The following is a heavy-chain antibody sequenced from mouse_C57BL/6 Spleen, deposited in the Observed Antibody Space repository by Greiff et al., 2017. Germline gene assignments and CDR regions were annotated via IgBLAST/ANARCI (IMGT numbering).Heavy chain of an antibody. CDR2: IDPSDSYT. D-gene: IGHD1-1*01. J-gene: IGHJ3*01. CDR1: GYTFTSYW. Sequence: QVQLQQPGAELVMPGASVKLSCKASGYTFTSYWMHWVKQRPGQGLEWIGEIDPSDSYTNYNQKFKGKSTLTVDKSSSTAYMQLSSLTSEDSAVYYCARGGGSRLAWFAYWGQGTLVTVSA. CDR3: ARGGGSRLAWFAY. V-gene: IGHV1-69*01.